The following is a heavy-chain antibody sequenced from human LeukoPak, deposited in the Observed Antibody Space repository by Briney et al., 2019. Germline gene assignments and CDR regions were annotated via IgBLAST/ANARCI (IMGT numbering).Heavy chain of an antibody. J-gene: IGHJ5*02. CDR1: GGTFSSYA. D-gene: IGHD2-2*01. Sequence: SVKVSCKASGGTFSSYAISWVRQAPGRGLEWMGGIIPIFGTANYAQKFQGRVTITADESTSTAYMELSSLRSEDTAVYYCARDDCSSTSCPYGAFDPWGQGTLVTVSS. CDR3: ARDDCSSTSCPYGAFDP. V-gene: IGHV1-69*13. CDR2: IIPIFGTA.